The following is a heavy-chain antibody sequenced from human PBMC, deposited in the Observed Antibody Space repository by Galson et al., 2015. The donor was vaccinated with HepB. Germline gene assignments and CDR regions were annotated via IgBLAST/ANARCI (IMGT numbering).Heavy chain of an antibody. CDR2: ISPKSGDT. J-gene: IGHJ4*02. Sequence: SVKVSCKASGYTFTDYYIHWVRQAPGEGLEWMGWISPKSGDTKYAQKSQGRVTLTRDTSISTAYMEVGRLTYDDTAVYYCTRGSSLTTRFPLNYWGQGTLVAVSP. CDR1: GYTFTDYY. CDR3: TRGSSLTTRFPLNY. D-gene: IGHD1-14*01. V-gene: IGHV1-2*02.